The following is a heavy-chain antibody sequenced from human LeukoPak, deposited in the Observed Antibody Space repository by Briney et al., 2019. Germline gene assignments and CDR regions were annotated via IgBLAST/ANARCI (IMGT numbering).Heavy chain of an antibody. CDR2: IYHSGST. Sequence: PSETLSLTCAVSGGSISSSNWWSWVRQPPGKGLEWIGEIYHSGSTNYNPSLKSRVTISVDKSKNQFSLKLSSVTAADTAVYHCARDSISGFGPPKGVEYFDYWGQGTLVTVSS. CDR1: GGSISSSNW. V-gene: IGHV4-4*02. D-gene: IGHD3-10*01. CDR3: ARDSISGFGPPKGVEYFDY. J-gene: IGHJ4*02.